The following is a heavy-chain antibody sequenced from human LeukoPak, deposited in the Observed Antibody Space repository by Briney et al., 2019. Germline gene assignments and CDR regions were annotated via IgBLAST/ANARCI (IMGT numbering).Heavy chain of an antibody. CDR1: GYTFTSYD. Sequence: ASVKVSCKASGYTFTSYDINWVRQATGQGLEWMGWMNPNSGNTGYAQKFQGRVTITRNTSISTAYMELSSLRSEDTAVYYCARTRYYDFWSGYYSLFDYWGQGTLVTVSS. V-gene: IGHV1-8*03. CDR2: MNPNSGNT. D-gene: IGHD3-3*01. CDR3: ARTRYYDFWSGYYSLFDY. J-gene: IGHJ4*02.